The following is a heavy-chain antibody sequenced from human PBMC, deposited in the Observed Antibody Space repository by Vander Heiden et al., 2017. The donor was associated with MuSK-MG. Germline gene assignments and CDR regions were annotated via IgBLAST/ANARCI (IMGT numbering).Heavy chain of an antibody. Sequence: EVQLVESGGGLVQPGGSLRLSCAASGFTFSSYSMNWVRQAPGKGLEWVSYISSSSSTIYYADSVKGRFTISRDNAKNSLYLQMNSLRDEDTAVYYCASLRGDSSWYGHYYYGMDVWGQGTTVTVSS. CDR1: GFTFSSYS. CDR3: ASLRGDSSWYGHYYYGMDV. CDR2: ISSSSSTI. J-gene: IGHJ6*02. D-gene: IGHD6-13*01. V-gene: IGHV3-48*02.